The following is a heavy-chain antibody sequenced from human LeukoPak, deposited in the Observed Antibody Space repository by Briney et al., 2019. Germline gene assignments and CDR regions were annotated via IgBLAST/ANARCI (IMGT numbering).Heavy chain of an antibody. CDR2: IHDSGSS. D-gene: IGHD6-19*01. Sequence: PSETLSLTCTVSTGSISGFYWSWIRQSPGKGLEWIGYIHDSGSSNYNPSLKSRITMSIDTSRNQFSLKLSSVTTADTALYCCARASSGWYGLFDYWGQGILVTVSS. V-gene: IGHV4-59*01. J-gene: IGHJ4*02. CDR1: TGSISGFY. CDR3: ARASSGWYGLFDY.